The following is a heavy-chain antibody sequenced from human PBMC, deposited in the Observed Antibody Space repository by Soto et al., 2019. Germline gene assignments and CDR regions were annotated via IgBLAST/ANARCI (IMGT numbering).Heavy chain of an antibody. J-gene: IGHJ5*02. V-gene: IGHV5-10-1*01. CDR1: GYSFTSYW. CDR3: ARGRQGYYYDSSGSWFDP. Sequence: GESLKISCKGSGYSFTSYWISWVRQMPGKGLEWMGRIDPSDSYTNYSPSFQGHVTISADKPISTAYLQWSSLKASDTAMYYCARGRQGYYYDSSGSWFDPWGQGTLVTVSS. CDR2: IDPSDSYT. D-gene: IGHD3-22*01.